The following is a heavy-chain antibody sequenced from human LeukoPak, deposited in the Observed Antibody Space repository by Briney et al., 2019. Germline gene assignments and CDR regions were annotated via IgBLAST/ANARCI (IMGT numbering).Heavy chain of an antibody. Sequence: PGRSLRLSCAAYGITFRSYGMHWVRQAPGKGLEWVAVISYDGSHKYYADSVKGRFSISRDNAKNSLYLQMNSLRAEDSAVYFCARDPNDYYSYYFDYWGQGTLVTVSS. D-gene: IGHD3-22*01. J-gene: IGHJ4*02. CDR3: ARDPNDYYSYYFDY. CDR1: GITFRSYG. V-gene: IGHV3-30*03. CDR2: ISYDGSHK.